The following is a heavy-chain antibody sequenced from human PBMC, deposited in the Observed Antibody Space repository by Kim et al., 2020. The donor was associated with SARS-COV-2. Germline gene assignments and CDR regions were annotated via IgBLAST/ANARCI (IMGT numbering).Heavy chain of an antibody. V-gene: IGHV4-59*01. D-gene: IGHD3-16*01. Sequence: SETLSLTCTVSGGSINTYYWSWVRQTPEKGLEWIGYISSSGSTDYSPSLKSRVTISLDTSENQFSLRLSSVTAADTAVYFCAREQYSGNFGRGAFDLWGQGTVVTISS. J-gene: IGHJ3*01. CDR3: AREQYSGNFGRGAFDL. CDR1: GGSINTYY. CDR2: ISSSGST.